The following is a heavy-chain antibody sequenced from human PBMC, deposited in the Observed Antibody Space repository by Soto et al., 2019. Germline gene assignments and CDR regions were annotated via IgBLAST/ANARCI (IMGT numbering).Heavy chain of an antibody. V-gene: IGHV1-18*01. J-gene: IGHJ6*02. CDR3: ARDYGGNPRVPMDV. CDR1: GYIFLSYG. Sequence: QVQLVQSGAEVKKPGASVKVSCKASGYIFLSYGISWVRQAPGQGLEWMGWISAYNGNTNYAQKLQGRLTMTTDTSTTTAYMELRSLRSDDTAVYYCARDYGGNPRVPMDVWGQGTTVTVSS. D-gene: IGHD2-15*01. CDR2: ISAYNGNT.